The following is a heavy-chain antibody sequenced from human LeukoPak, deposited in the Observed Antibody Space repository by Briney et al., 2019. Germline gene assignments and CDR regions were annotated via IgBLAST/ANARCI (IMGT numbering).Heavy chain of an antibody. D-gene: IGHD5-18*01. CDR2: IRHDGSDK. Sequence: GGSLRLSCAASGFTVSNNYMSWVRQAPGKGLEWVANIRHDGSDKKYVDSVKGRFTISRDNAENLLFLQMNSLRAEDTAVYYCIRDHGHSVDCWGQGTLVTVSS. CDR1: GFTVSNNY. J-gene: IGHJ4*02. V-gene: IGHV3-7*01. CDR3: IRDHGHSVDC.